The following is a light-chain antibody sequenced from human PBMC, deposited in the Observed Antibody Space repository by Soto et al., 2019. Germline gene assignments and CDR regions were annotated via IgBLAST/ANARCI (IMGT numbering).Light chain of an antibody. CDR1: QGISSY. J-gene: IGKJ5*01. CDR3: QQLNSYPLT. CDR2: AAS. Sequence: DIQLTKSPSFLSASVGDRVTITCRASQGISSYLAWYQQKPGKAPKLLIYAASTLQSGVPSRFSGSGSGTEFTLTISSLQSEDFATYYCQQLNSYPLTFGQGTRLEIK. V-gene: IGKV1-9*01.